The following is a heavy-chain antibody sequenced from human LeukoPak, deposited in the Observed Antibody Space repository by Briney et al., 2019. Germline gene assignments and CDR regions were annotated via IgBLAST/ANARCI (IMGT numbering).Heavy chain of an antibody. V-gene: IGHV4-38-2*02. CDR2: IYHSGRT. J-gene: IGHJ6*03. Sequence: SETLSLTCTVSGYSISSGYYWGWIRQPPGKVLEWIGSIYHSGRTIYNPSLKSRVTISVDTSKNQFSLKLTSVTAADTAVYYCARAYRERAAAGHYYYMDVWGKGTTVTVSS. CDR1: GYSISSGYY. CDR3: ARAYRERAAAGHYYYMDV. D-gene: IGHD6-13*01.